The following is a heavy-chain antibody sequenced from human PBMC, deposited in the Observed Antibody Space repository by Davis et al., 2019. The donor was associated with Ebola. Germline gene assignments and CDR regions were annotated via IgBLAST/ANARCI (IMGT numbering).Heavy chain of an antibody. D-gene: IGHD3-9*01. CDR1: GGTFSSYA. V-gene: IGHV1-69*04. Sequence: AASVKVSCKASGGTFSSYAISWVRQAPGQGLEWMGRIIPILGIANYAQKFQGRVTITADKSTSTAYMERSSLRSEDTAVYYCARTRYGDYGMDVWGQGTTVTVSS. CDR2: IIPILGIA. J-gene: IGHJ6*02. CDR3: ARTRYGDYGMDV.